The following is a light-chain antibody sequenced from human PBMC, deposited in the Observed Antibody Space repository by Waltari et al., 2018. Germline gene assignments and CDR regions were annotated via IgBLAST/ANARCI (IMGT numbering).Light chain of an antibody. Sequence: DIQMTQSPSSLSVSVGDRVPITCRARQDIRDFLAWYQQKPGGVPRLLIYGASTLQSGVPSRFSGSGSGTDFTLTIRSLQPDDVATYYCQTYNHAPLTFGPGTKVEVK. J-gene: IGKJ3*01. CDR1: QDIRDF. V-gene: IGKV1-27*01. CDR3: QTYNHAPLT. CDR2: GAS.